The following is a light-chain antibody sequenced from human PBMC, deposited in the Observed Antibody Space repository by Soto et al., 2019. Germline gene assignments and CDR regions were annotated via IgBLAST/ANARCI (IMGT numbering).Light chain of an antibody. CDR1: SSNIGSNT. Sequence: QAVVTQPPSVSGTPGQRVTISCSGSSSNIGSNTVNWYQQLPGTAPKLLIYNNNQRPSGVPDRFSGSKSGTSASLAISGLQSEDEADYDCAAWHDSLNGGVFGGGTKLTVL. V-gene: IGLV1-44*01. J-gene: IGLJ2*01. CDR2: NNN. CDR3: AAWHDSLNGGV.